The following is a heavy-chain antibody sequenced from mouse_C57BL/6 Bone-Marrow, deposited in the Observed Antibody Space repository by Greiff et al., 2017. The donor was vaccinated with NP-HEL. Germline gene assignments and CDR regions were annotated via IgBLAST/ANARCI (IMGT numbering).Heavy chain of an antibody. CDR3: ARLGGFWYFDV. CDR1: GFTFSSSA. V-gene: IGHV5-4*03. J-gene: IGHJ1*03. CDR2: ISDGGSYT. Sequence: EVMLVESGGGLVKPGGSLKLSCAASGFTFSSSAMSWVRQTPEKRLEWVATISDGGSYTYYPDNVKGRFTISRDNAKKTLYLQMSSLRSEDTALYYCARLGGFWYFDVWGTGTTVTVSS. D-gene: IGHD1-1*02.